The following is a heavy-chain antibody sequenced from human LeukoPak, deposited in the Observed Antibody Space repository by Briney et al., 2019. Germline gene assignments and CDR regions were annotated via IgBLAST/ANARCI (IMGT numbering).Heavy chain of an antibody. V-gene: IGHV1-69*05. CDR3: ASLLGHYYDSSGYHPQTDY. D-gene: IGHD3-22*01. CDR1: GGTFSSYA. Sequence: SVKVSCKATGGTFSSYAISWVRQAPGQGLEWMGRIIPIFGTANYAQKFQGRVTITTDESTSTAYMELSSLRSEDTAVYYCASLLGHYYDSSGYHPQTDYWGQGTLVTVSS. CDR2: IIPIFGTA. J-gene: IGHJ4*02.